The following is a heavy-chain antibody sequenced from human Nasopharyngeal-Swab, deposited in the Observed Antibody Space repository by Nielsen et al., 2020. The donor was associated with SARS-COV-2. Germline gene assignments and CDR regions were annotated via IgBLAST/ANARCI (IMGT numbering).Heavy chain of an antibody. Sequence: GGSLRLSCEASGFTFKSYWMSWVRQAPGKGLECVANVNQHGSEKYYANSVEGRFTISRDNAKNSVYLQMHRLRPEDTAVYYCAKDGLYGAYAGSPGFDSWGQGMLVTVSS. CDR3: AKDGLYGAYAGSPGFDS. V-gene: IGHV3-7*03. CDR1: GFTFKSYW. CDR2: VNQHGSEK. J-gene: IGHJ4*02. D-gene: IGHD4-17*01.